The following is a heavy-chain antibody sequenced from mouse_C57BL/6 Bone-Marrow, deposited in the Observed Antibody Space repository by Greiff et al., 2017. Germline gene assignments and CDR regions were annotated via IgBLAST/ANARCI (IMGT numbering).Heavy chain of an antibody. CDR2: IHPSDSDT. CDR1: GYTFTSYW. D-gene: IGHD4-1*02. CDR3: AIPNWDDAMDY. J-gene: IGHJ4*01. V-gene: IGHV1-74*01. Sequence: QVQLQQPGAELVKPGASVKVSCKASGYTFTSYWMHWVKQRPGQGLEWIGRIHPSDSDTNYNQKFKGKATLTVDKSSSTAYMQLSSLTSEDSAVYYCAIPNWDDAMDYWGQGTSVTVSS.